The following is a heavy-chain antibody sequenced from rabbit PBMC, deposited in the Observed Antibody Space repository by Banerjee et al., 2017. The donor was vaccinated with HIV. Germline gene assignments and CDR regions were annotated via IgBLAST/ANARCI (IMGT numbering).Heavy chain of an antibody. CDR2: IAADSSGST. D-gene: IGHD5-1*01. Sequence: QSLEESGGDLVKPGASLTLTCTASGFTISSGYYMCWVRQAPGKGLEWIACIAADSSGSTYYASWAKGRFTISKTSSTTVTLQMTSLTAADTATYFCARPPGYGSFYYFNLWGPGTLVTVS. V-gene: IGHV1S40*01. CDR1: GFTISSGYY. CDR3: ARPPGYGSFYYFNL. J-gene: IGHJ4*01.